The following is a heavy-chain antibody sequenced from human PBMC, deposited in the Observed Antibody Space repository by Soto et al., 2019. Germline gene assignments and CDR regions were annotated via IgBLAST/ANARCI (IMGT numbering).Heavy chain of an antibody. J-gene: IGHJ3*02. Sequence: WGSLRVTCVSSGFDFRIYEMNWVGQAPGKGLDWVSNIRANDESIYYADSVKGRVSVSRDNAKNSLFLEMNSLRVDDTAVYYCARENLSDAIDIWGQGTMVTVSS. CDR3: ARENLSDAIDI. CDR1: GFDFRIYE. V-gene: IGHV3-48*03. CDR2: IRANDESI.